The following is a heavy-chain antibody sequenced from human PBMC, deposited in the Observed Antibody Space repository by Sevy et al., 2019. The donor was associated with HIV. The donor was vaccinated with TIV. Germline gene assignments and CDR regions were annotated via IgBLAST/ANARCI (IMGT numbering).Heavy chain of an antibody. J-gene: IGHJ5*02. D-gene: IGHD2-2*01. CDR2: ISYDGSNK. Sequence: GGSLRLSCVASGFTFSSYAMHWVRQAPGKGLEWVAVISYDGSNKYYADSVKGRFTISRDNSKNTLYLQMNSLRAEDTAVYYCARDRYCSSTSCSKSPNWFDPWGQGTLVTVSS. CDR3: ARDRYCSSTSCSKSPNWFDP. V-gene: IGHV3-30-3*01. CDR1: GFTFSSYA.